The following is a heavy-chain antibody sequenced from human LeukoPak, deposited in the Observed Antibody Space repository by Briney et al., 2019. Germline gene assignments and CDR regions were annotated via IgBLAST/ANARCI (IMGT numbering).Heavy chain of an antibody. CDR3: ARDTFRGDLDY. CDR2: IKEDGGDK. Sequence: GGSLRLSCEASEFIFSNYWMSWVRQAPGRGLEWVANIKEDGGDKYYVDSVKGRFTISRDNAKRSLYLQMSSLRAADTAVYYCARDTFRGDLDYWGQGTLVTVSS. CDR1: EFIFSNYW. J-gene: IGHJ4*02. V-gene: IGHV3-7*01. D-gene: IGHD2/OR15-2a*01.